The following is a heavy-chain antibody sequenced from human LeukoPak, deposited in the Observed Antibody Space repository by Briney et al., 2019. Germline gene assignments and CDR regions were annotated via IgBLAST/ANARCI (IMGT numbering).Heavy chain of an antibody. CDR2: ISSNGGST. V-gene: IGHV3-64*01. D-gene: IGHD3-16*02. CDR3: ARGRGPNDYVWGSYRSLDY. Sequence: PGGSLRLSCAASGFTFSSYAMHWVRQAPGKGLEYVSAISSNGGSTYYANSVKGRFTISRDNSKNTLYLQMGSLRAEDMAVYYCARGRGPNDYVWGSYRSLDYWGQGTLVTVSS. CDR1: GFTFSSYA. J-gene: IGHJ4*02.